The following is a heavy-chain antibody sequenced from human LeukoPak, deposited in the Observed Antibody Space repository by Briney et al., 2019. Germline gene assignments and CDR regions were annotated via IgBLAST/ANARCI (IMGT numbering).Heavy chain of an antibody. CDR1: GYTFTGYY. J-gene: IGHJ4*02. CDR2: INPNSGGT. CDR3: ARGIVVVPAAIPPIAVAGHFDY. V-gene: IGHV1-2*04. D-gene: IGHD2-2*01. Sequence: ASVKVSCKASGYTFTGYYMHWVRQAPGQGLEWMGWINPNSGGTNYAQKFQGWVTMTRDTSISTAYMELSRLRSDDTAVYYCARGIVVVPAAIPPIAVAGHFDYWGQGTLVTVSS.